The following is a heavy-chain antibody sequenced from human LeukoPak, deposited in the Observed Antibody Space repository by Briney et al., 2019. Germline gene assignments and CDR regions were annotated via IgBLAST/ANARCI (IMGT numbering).Heavy chain of an antibody. V-gene: IGHV1-46*01. CDR1: GYTFTSYY. Sequence: ASVKVSCKASGYTFTSYYMHWVRQAPGQALEWMGIINPSGGSPNYAQKFQGRVTMTRDTSTSTVYMDLSSLTSEDTAVYYCARGTTVTRYWYFDLWGRGTLVTVSS. D-gene: IGHD4-17*01. CDR2: INPSGGSP. CDR3: ARGTTVTRYWYFDL. J-gene: IGHJ2*01.